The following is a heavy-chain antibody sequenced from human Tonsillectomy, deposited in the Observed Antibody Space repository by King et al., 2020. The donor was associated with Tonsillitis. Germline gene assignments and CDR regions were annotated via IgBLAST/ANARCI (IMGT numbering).Heavy chain of an antibody. CDR3: APEKMTMVRGVNATSYYYYYKDV. J-gene: IGHJ6*03. CDR2: IIPILGIA. Sequence: QLVQSGAEVKKPGSSVKVSCKTSGGTFSSYAISWVRQAPGQGLEWMGRIIPILGIANYAQKFQGRVTITADKSTSTAYMELSSLRSEDTAVYHCAPEKMTMVRGVNATSYYYYYKDVWGNGTTVTVSS. CDR1: GGTFSSYA. V-gene: IGHV1-69*04. D-gene: IGHD3-10*01.